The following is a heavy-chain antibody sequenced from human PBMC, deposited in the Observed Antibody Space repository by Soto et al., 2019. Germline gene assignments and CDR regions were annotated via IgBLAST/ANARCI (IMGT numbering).Heavy chain of an antibody. CDR2: ISSSSSTI. CDR3: ARGPYYYDSRPALDDAFDI. D-gene: IGHD3-22*01. Sequence: EVQLVESGGGLVQPGGSLRLSCAASGFTFSSYSMNWVRQAPGKGLEWVSYISSSSSTIYYADSVKGRFTISRDNAKNSLYLQMNSLRDEDTAVYYCARGPYYYDSRPALDDAFDIWGQGTMVTVSS. J-gene: IGHJ3*02. CDR1: GFTFSSYS. V-gene: IGHV3-48*02.